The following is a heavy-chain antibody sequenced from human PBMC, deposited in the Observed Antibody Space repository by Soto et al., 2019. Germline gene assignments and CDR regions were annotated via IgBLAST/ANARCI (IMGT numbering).Heavy chain of an antibody. Sequence: AETLSLTCTVSGGSVSNISDYWSWVRQPPGKGLEWIGYIYYSGSADYNPSLGSRVTISLDTSKNQFTPKKSSVTTADTAGYYCARGVGLGYYYYPIDLWGQGTTVTVSS. D-gene: IGHD3-16*01. CDR1: GGSVSNISDY. CDR3: ARGVGLGYYYYPIDL. CDR2: IYYSGSA. V-gene: IGHV4-61*01. J-gene: IGHJ6*02.